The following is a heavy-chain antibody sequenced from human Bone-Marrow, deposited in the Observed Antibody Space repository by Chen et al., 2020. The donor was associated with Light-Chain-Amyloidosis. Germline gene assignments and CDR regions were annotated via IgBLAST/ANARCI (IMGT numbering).Heavy chain of an antibody. Sequence: EVQLEQSGPEVKKPGESLKISCKGSGYTFPNYWIGWVRQMTGKGLEWIGVIYPDDSVARYSPSFEGQVTISADKSITTAYLQWRSLKASDTSMYYCARRRDGYDFDYWGQGTLVTVSS. J-gene: IGHJ4*02. V-gene: IGHV5-51*01. CDR3: ARRRDGYDFDY. D-gene: IGHD5-12*01. CDR2: IYPDDSVA. CDR1: GYTFPNYW.